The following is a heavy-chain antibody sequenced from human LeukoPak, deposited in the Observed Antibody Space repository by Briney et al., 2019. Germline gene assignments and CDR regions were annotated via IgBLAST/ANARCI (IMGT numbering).Heavy chain of an antibody. J-gene: IGHJ6*03. Sequence: SQTLSLTCTVSGGSISSGSYYWSWIRQPAGKGLEWIGRIYTSGSTNYNPSLKSRVTISVDTSKNQFSLKLSSVTAADTAVYYCARDSDFWSGYYYMDVWGKGTTVTVSS. CDR3: ARDSDFWSGYYYMDV. V-gene: IGHV4-61*02. CDR2: IYTSGST. D-gene: IGHD3-3*01. CDR1: GGSISSGSYY.